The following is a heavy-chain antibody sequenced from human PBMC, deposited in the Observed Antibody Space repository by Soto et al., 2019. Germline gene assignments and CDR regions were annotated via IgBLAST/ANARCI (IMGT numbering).Heavy chain of an antibody. CDR3: VRPARSSSDY. CDR1: GGSISSGGYS. V-gene: IGHV4-30-2*01. J-gene: IGHJ4*02. Sequence: SETLSLTCAVSGGSISSGGYSWSWIRQPPGKGLEWIGYIYHSGSTYYNPSLKSRVTISVDRSKNQFSLKLSSVTAADTAMYYCVRPARSSSDYWGQGTLVTVSS. D-gene: IGHD2-2*01. CDR2: IYHSGST.